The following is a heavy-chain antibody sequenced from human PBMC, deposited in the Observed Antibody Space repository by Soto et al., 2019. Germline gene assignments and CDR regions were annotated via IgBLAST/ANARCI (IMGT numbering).Heavy chain of an antibody. V-gene: IGHV1-69*02. CDR1: GGTFRNYP. J-gene: IGHJ4*02. CDR2: IFPLTDIP. Sequence: QVQLVQSGTEVKKPGSSVKVSCKASGGTFRNYPINWVRQAPGQGLEWMGSIFPLTDIPDYAQNFQARLTISADKSTSTASMELSSLTSDDTAMYFCARGPLVVLNYFESWCQGTLVTVSS. CDR3: ARGPLVVLNYFES.